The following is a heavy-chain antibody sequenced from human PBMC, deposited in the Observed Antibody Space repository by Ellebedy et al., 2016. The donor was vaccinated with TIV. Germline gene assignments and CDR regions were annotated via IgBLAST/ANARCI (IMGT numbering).Heavy chain of an antibody. CDR2: IYSGGST. V-gene: IGHV3-53*01. CDR1: GFTVSSNY. CDR3: ARESPNLEWLLYGMDV. Sequence: GGSLRLSCAASGFTVSSNYMSWVRQAPGKGLEWVSVIYSGGSTYYADSVKGRFTISRDNSKNTLYLQMNSLRAEDTAVYYCARESPNLEWLLYGMDVWGQGTTVSVSS. J-gene: IGHJ6*02. D-gene: IGHD3-3*01.